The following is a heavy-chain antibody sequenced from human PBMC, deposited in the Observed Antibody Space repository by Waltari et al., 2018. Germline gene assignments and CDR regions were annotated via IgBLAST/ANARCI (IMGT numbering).Heavy chain of an antibody. CDR2: VSNSSSHI. CDR3: TRDNNRGVFDI. Sequence: EVQLVEAGGGLVKPGGSLRLSCSASGFTFSRHRMNWVRQAPGEGLEWVSSVSNSSSHIYYADSLKGRFTISRGNAKNLVYLEIKSLRAEDTAIYYCTRDNNRGVFDIWGQGTIVTVSP. J-gene: IGHJ3*02. V-gene: IGHV3-21*01. CDR1: GFTFSRHR. D-gene: IGHD2-8*01.